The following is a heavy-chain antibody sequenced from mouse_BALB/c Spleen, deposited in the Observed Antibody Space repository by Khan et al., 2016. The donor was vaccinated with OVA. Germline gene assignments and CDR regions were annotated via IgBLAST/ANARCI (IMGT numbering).Heavy chain of an antibody. J-gene: IGHJ3*01. D-gene: IGHD1-1*02. CDR1: GYTFTSYY. V-gene: IGHV1S81*02. CDR2: INPNNGGT. Sequence: VQLQESGAELVKPGASVRLSCKASGYTFTSYYLYWVKQRPGQGLEWIGDINPNNGGTTFNEKFRTKATLTVDHSSNTAYMELSRLTSEDSAVYYCTRSGYGTVADWGQGTLVTVSA. CDR3: TRSGYGTVAD.